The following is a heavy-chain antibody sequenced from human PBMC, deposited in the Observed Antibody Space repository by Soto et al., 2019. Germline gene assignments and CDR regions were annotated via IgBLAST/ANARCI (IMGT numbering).Heavy chain of an antibody. CDR2: ISSSRSTK. Sequence: GGSLILSCAASGFTFSSYSMNWVRQAPGKGLEWVSYISSSRSTKYYADSVKGRFTMSRDNAKNSLYLQMNSLRADDTAVYYCGSGLWEQSVFDYWGQGTLVTVSS. CDR3: GSGLWEQSVFDY. D-gene: IGHD1-26*01. CDR1: GFTFSSYS. J-gene: IGHJ4*02. V-gene: IGHV3-48*01.